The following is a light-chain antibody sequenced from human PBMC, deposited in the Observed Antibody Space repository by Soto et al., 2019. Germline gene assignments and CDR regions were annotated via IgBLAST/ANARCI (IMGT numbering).Light chain of an antibody. CDR1: QSVGSN. CDR2: DAF. CDR3: QQRVDWPRT. J-gene: IGKJ2*01. V-gene: IGKV3-11*01. Sequence: EIVLTQSPATLSLSPGERATLTCRASQSVGSNFAWYLQKPGQAPRLLIYDAFNRATGIPDRFSGSGSGTDFTLIISSLEPEDFAVYYCQQRVDWPRTFGQGTKVEI.